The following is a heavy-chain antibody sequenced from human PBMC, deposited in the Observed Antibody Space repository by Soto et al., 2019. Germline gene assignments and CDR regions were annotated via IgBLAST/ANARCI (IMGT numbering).Heavy chain of an antibody. Sequence: SETLSVTWAVSGGSISSGGYSWSWIRQPPGKGLEWIGYIYHSGSTYYNPSLKSRVTISVDRSKNQFSLKLSSVTAADTAVYYCARGPPFGYWGQGTLVTVPS. D-gene: IGHD3-10*01. V-gene: IGHV4-30-2*01. J-gene: IGHJ4*02. CDR2: IYHSGST. CDR3: ARGPPFGY. CDR1: GGSISSGGYS.